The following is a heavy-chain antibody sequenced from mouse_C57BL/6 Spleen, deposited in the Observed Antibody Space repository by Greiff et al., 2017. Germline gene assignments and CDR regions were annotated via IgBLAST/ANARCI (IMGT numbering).Heavy chain of an antibody. Sequence: QVQLQQSGAELVKPGASVKISCKASGYAFSSYWMNWVKQRPGKGLEWIGQLYPGDGDTNYNGKFKGKATLTADNSASTAYMQLSSLTSEDSAVYFCARAPYYYGSSSYYAMDYWGQGTSVTVSS. CDR2: LYPGDGDT. J-gene: IGHJ4*01. V-gene: IGHV1-80*01. CDR3: ARAPYYYGSSSYYAMDY. CDR1: GYAFSSYW. D-gene: IGHD1-1*01.